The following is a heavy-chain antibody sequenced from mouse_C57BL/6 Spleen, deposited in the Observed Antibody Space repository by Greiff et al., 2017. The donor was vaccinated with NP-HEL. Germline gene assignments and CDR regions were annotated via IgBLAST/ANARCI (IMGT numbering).Heavy chain of an antibody. CDR1: GYTFTSYW. D-gene: IGHD1-1*01. V-gene: IGHV1-74*01. CDR3: AISGGSSYHYFDY. J-gene: IGHJ2*01. Sequence: VQLQQPGAELVKPGASVKVSCKASGYTFTSYWMHWVKQRPGQGLEWIGRIHPSDSDTNYNQKFKGKATLTVDKSSSTAYMQLSSLTSEDSAVYYCAISGGSSYHYFDYWGQGTTLTVSS. CDR2: IHPSDSDT.